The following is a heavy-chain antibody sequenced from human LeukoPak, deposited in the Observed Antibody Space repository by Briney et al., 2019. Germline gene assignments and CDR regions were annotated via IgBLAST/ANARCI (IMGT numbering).Heavy chain of an antibody. CDR2: ISAYNGNT. CDR1: GYTFTSYG. CDR3: ARSYYGGNSGDY. Sequence: ASVKVSCKASGYTFTSYGISWVRQATGQGLEWMGWISAYNGNTNYAQKLQGRVTMTTDTSTSTAYMELRSLRSDDTAMYYCARSYYGGNSGDYWGQGTLVTVSS. J-gene: IGHJ4*02. D-gene: IGHD4-23*01. V-gene: IGHV1-18*01.